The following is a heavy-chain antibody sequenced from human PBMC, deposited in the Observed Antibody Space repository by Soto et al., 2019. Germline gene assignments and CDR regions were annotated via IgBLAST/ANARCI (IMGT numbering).Heavy chain of an antibody. V-gene: IGHV1-69*02. CDR1: GGTFSSYT. D-gene: IGHD3-3*01. CDR2: IIPILGIA. CDR3: ARRTIFQGYYYMDV. Sequence: QVQLVQSGAEVKKPGSSVKVSCKASGGTFSSYTISWVRQAPGQGLEWMGRIIPILGIANYAKKFQGRVTITADKSTSTAYMELSSLRSEDTAVYYCARRTIFQGYYYMDVWGKGTTVTVSS. J-gene: IGHJ6*03.